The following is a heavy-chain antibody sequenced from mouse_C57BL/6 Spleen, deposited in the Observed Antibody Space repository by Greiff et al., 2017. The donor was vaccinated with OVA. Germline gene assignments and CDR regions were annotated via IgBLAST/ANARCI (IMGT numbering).Heavy chain of an antibody. CDR3: ASSSYYDYDGIYYAMDY. J-gene: IGHJ4*01. V-gene: IGHV1-53*01. CDR1: GYTFTSYW. CDR2: INPSNGGT. D-gene: IGHD2-4*01. Sequence: QVQLQQSGTELVKPGASVKLSCKASGYTFTSYWMHWVKQRPGQGLEWIGNINPSNGGTNYNEKFKSKATLTVDKSSSTAYMQLSSLTSEDSAVYYCASSSYYDYDGIYYAMDYWGQGTSVTVSS.